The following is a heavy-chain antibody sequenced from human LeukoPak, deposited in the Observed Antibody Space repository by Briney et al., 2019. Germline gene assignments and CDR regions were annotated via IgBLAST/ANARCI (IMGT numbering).Heavy chain of an antibody. Sequence: SETLSLTCTVSGGSISSYYWSWIRQTPGKGLQWIGYIYYSGTTNYNPSLKSRVTISVDTSKNQFSLKLSSVTAADTAVYYCAKDRDSRDWYKDAFDIWGQGTMVTVSS. J-gene: IGHJ3*02. CDR3: AKDRDSRDWYKDAFDI. D-gene: IGHD6-19*01. CDR1: GGSISSYY. CDR2: IYYSGTT. V-gene: IGHV4-59*12.